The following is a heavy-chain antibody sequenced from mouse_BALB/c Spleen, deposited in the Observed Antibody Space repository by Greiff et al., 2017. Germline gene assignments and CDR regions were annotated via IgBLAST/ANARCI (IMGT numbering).Heavy chain of an antibody. CDR1: GFTFSSYA. CDR2: ISSGGSYT. Sequence: EVQLVESGGGLLKPGGSLKLSCAASGFTFSSYAMSWVRQSPEKRLEWVAEISSGGSYTYYPDTVTGRFTISRDNAKNTLYLEMSSLRSEDTAMYYCARDPDSSGFAYWGQGTLVTVSA. V-gene: IGHV5-9-4*01. J-gene: IGHJ3*01. CDR3: ARDPDSSGFAY. D-gene: IGHD3-2*01.